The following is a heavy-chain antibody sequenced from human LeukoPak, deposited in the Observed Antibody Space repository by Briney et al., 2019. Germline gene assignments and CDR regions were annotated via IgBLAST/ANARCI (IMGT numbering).Heavy chain of an antibody. CDR2: ISGSGGST. Sequence: SGGSLRLSCAASGFTFNSYAMSWVRQPPGKGLEWVSAISGSGGSTYYADSVKGRFTISRDNSKNTLYLQMNSLRAEDTAVYYCAKDRFASGDFDYWGQGTLVTVSS. CDR3: AKDRFASGDFDY. J-gene: IGHJ4*02. V-gene: IGHV3-23*01. D-gene: IGHD1-26*01. CDR1: GFTFNSYA.